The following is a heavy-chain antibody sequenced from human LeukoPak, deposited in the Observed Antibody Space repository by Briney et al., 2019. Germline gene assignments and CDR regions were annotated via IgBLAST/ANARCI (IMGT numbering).Heavy chain of an antibody. CDR2: ISAYNGNT. D-gene: IGHD2/OR15-2a*01. V-gene: IGHV1-18*01. J-gene: IGHJ6*02. Sequence: ASVNVSFKASGYTFTSYGISWVRQAPGQGLEWMGWISAYNGNTNYAQKLQGRVTMTTDTSTSTAYMELRSLRSDDTAVYYCASGNKEYYYGMDVWGQGTTVTVSS. CDR3: ASGNKEYYYGMDV. CDR1: GYTFTSYG.